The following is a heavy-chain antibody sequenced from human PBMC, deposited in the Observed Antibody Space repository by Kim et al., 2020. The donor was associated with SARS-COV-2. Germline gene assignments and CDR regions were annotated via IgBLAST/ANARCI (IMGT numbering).Heavy chain of an antibody. CDR3: ASARGTPYYYGMDV. Sequence: TPSRKSRVNLSVETSKNQFSRKLSSVTAADTAVYYCASARGTPYYYGMDVWGQGTTVTVSS. D-gene: IGHD2-15*01. V-gene: IGHV4-31*02. J-gene: IGHJ6*02.